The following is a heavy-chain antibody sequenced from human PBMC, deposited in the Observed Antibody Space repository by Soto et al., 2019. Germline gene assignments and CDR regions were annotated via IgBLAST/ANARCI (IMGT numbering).Heavy chain of an antibody. D-gene: IGHD3-3*01. Sequence: EVQLVESGGGLIQPGRSLRLSCTTAGFTVGDYGMSWFRQAPGRGLEWVGFITTKEYGGRTEYAASVKGRYTISRDDSTSSAYLQMNSLKSEDTAVYYCVLRYYDFGSGAATAFDMWGQGTMVTVSS. CDR3: VLRYYDFGSGAATAFDM. CDR1: GFTVGDYG. CDR2: ITTKEYGGRT. V-gene: IGHV3-49*03. J-gene: IGHJ3*02.